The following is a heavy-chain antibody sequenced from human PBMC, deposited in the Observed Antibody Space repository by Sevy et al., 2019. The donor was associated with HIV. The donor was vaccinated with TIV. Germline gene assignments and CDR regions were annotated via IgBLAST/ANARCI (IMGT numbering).Heavy chain of an antibody. V-gene: IGHV3-30*18. CDR2: ISKNGDYK. J-gene: IGHJ5*02. D-gene: IGHD6-19*01. CDR1: GFSFSTNG. CDR3: AKDSVYSSGWYARFDP. Sequence: GGSLRLSCAGSGFSFSTNGMHWVRQAPGKGLDWVAVISKNGDYKYYADSVKGRFTISRDNSKNTLFLQMNSLRTEDTALYYCAKDSVYSSGWYARFDPWGQGTLVTVSS.